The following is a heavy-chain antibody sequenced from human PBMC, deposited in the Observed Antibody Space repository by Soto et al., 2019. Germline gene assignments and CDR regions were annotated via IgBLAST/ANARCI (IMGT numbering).Heavy chain of an antibody. V-gene: IGHV4-4*07. CDR1: GISIDNYY. Sequence: SETLSLTCTVSGISIDNYYSSWIRQSAGKGLEWIGRIYSSGTTNYNPSLKSRVTMSVDMSKSQFSLNVRSVTAADTAVYYCVRDVGGSGWFAPWGQGTLVTVSS. CDR2: IYSSGTT. CDR3: VRDVGGSGWFAP. J-gene: IGHJ5*02.